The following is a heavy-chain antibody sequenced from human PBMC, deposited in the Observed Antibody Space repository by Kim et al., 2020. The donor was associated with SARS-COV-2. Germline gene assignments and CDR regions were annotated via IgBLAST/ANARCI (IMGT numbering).Heavy chain of an antibody. CDR2: YGSKI. V-gene: IGHV3-7*01. D-gene: IGHD3-10*01. J-gene: IGHJ5*02. CDR3: ARDGAS. Sequence: YGSKISYADSVTGRFTISRDNAESSLYLQMNSLRAEDTAMYYCARDGASWGQGTLVTVSS.